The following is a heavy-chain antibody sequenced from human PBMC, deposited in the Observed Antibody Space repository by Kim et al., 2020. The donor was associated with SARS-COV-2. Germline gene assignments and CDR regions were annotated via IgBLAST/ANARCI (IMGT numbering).Heavy chain of an antibody. CDR3: VRVGIWFGVDY. D-gene: IGHD3-10*01. J-gene: IGHJ4*02. V-gene: IGHV4-4*07. Sequence: TNYSPSLKSRVTMSVDTSKNQFSLKLSSVTAADTAIYYCVRVGIWFGVDYWGQGTLVTVSS. CDR2: T.